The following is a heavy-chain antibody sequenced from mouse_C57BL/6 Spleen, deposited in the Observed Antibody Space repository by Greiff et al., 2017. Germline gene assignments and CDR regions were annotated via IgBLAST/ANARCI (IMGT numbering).Heavy chain of an antibody. Sequence: QVQLKQSGPELVKPGASVKISCKASGYAFSSSWMNWVKQRPGKGLEWIGGIYPGGGDTNYNGKFKGKATLTTDKASSTAYMQLSSLTSEDSAIYYCARLGDYYAMDYWGQGTSVTVSS. J-gene: IGHJ4*01. CDR2: IYPGGGDT. V-gene: IGHV1-82*01. CDR3: ARLGDYYAMDY. CDR1: GYAFSSSW.